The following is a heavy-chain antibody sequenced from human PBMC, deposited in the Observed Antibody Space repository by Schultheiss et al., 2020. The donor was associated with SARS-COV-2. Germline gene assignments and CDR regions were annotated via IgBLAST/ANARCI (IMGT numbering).Heavy chain of an antibody. CDR1: GFTFDDYA. CDR2: ISWNSGSI. D-gene: IGHD1-1*01. V-gene: IGHV3-9*01. J-gene: IGHJ4*02. Sequence: SLRLSCAASGFTFDDYAMHWVRQAPGKGLEWVSGISWNSGSIGYADSVKGRFTISRDNAKNSLYLQMNSLRAEDTALYYCARSETGTTSHFDYWGQGTLVTVSS. CDR3: ARSETGTTSHFDY.